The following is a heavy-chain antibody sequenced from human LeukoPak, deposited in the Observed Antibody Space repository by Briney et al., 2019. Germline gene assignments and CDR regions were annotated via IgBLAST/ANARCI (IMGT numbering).Heavy chain of an antibody. J-gene: IGHJ4*02. D-gene: IGHD3-16*01. CDR3: ARSFYDYYFDF. V-gene: IGHV3-11*01. Sequence: GRTLRLSCAASGFTFSDYYMNWIRQTPGKGLEWLSYISSRGSTINYADSVKGRFTVSRDNAKNSLHLQMNSLRAEDTAVYYCARSFYDYYFDFWGQGTLVTVSS. CDR2: ISSRGSTI. CDR1: GFTFSDYY.